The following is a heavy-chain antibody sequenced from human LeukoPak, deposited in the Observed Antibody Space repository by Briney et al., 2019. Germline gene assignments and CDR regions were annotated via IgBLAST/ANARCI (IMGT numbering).Heavy chain of an antibody. CDR3: ARRRGVTGTTSMGNWFDP. D-gene: IGHD1-7*01. Sequence: SETLSLTCSVSGGSIYRYYWNWIRQPPGKGLEWIGYIHHIGGTTEYNPSLMSRVTISVDTSKNQFSLKLSSVTAADTAVYYCARRRGVTGTTSMGNWFDPWGQETLVTVSS. V-gene: IGHV4-59*01. J-gene: IGHJ5*02. CDR1: GGSIYRYY. CDR2: IHHIGGTT.